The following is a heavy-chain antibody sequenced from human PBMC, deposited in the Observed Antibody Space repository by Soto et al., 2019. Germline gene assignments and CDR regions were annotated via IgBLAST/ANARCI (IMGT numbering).Heavy chain of an antibody. V-gene: IGHV4-4*07. CDR3: TRGAGPPWFDP. J-gene: IGHJ5*02. CDR2: ISTSGGT. CDR1: GGSISLYF. Sequence: QVQLQESGPGLVKPSETLSLTCTVSGGSISLYFWSWIWQPAGKGLEWIGRISTSGGTNYNPSLESRVTMSVDKSKNQFSLKLSSVTAADTAVYYCTRGAGPPWFDPWGQGTLVTVSS.